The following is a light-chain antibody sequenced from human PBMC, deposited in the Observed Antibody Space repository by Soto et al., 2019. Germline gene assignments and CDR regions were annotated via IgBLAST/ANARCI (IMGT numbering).Light chain of an antibody. Sequence: DIQLTQSPSFLSASVGDRVAITCRASQGISSYLAWYQQKPGKAPKVLIYAASPLQSGVPSRFSGSGSGTEFTLTISSLQPEDFATYYCQQLNNYPRSFGQGTKVEIK. V-gene: IGKV1-9*01. CDR2: AAS. CDR3: QQLNNYPRS. J-gene: IGKJ1*01. CDR1: QGISSY.